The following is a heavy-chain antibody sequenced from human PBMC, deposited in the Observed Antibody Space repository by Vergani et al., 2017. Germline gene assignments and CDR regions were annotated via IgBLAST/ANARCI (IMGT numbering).Heavy chain of an antibody. CDR2: ILYDGSNK. J-gene: IGHJ4*02. CDR3: ARLSSSWDFDY. D-gene: IGHD6-13*01. CDR1: GFTFSSYG. V-gene: IGHV3-33*01. Sequence: QVQLVESGGGVVQPGRSLRLSCAASGFTFSSYGMHWVRQAPGKGLEWVAVILYDGSNKYYADSVKGRFTISRDNSKNTLYLQMNSLRAEDTAVYYCARLSSSWDFDYWGQGTLVTVSS.